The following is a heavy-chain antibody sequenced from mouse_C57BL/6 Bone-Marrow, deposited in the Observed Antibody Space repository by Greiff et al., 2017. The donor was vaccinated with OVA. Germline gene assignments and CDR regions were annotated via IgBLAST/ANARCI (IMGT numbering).Heavy chain of an antibody. V-gene: IGHV1-54*01. CDR1: GYAFTNYL. J-gene: IGHJ4*01. CDR3: ARGYYDYDGGAMDY. D-gene: IGHD2-4*01. CDR2: INPGSGGT. Sequence: VKLQQSGAELVRPGPSVKVSCKASGYAFTNYLIEWVKQRPGQGLEWIGVINPGSGGTNYNEKFKGKATLTADKSSSTAYMQLSSLTSEDSAVYFCARGYYDYDGGAMDYWGQGTSVTVSS.